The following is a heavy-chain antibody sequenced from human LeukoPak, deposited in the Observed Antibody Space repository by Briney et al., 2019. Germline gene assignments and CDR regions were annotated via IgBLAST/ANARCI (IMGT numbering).Heavy chain of an antibody. CDR1: GFTFRDYY. CDR3: AAELRYFDWLPHLGAFDM. V-gene: IGHV3-11*01. CDR2: ISSSGITI. J-gene: IGHJ3*02. Sequence: GGSLRLSCAASGFTFRDYYMNWIRQAPGKGLEWVSYISSSGITIYYADSVKGRFTISRDNAKNSLYLQMNSLRAEDTAVYYCAAELRYFDWLPHLGAFDMWGQGTMVTVSS. D-gene: IGHD3-9*01.